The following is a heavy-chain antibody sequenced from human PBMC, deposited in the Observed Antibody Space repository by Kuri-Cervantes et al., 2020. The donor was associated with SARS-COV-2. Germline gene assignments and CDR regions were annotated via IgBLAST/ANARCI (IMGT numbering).Heavy chain of an antibody. CDR3: ASLPAVAGYFDY. D-gene: IGHD6-19*01. CDR1: GFTFSSYS. CDR2: ISSSSTI. Sequence: GGSLRLSCAASGFTFSSYSMNWVRQAPGKGLEWVSYISSSSTIYYADSVKGRFTISRDNAKNSLYLQMNSLRAEDTAVYYCASLPAVAGYFDYWGQGTLVTVSS. J-gene: IGHJ4*02. V-gene: IGHV3-48*04.